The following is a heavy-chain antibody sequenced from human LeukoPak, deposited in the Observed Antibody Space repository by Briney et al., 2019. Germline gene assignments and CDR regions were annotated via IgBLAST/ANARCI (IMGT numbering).Heavy chain of an antibody. CDR1: GGSISSYY. V-gene: IGHV4-59*12. D-gene: IGHD2-15*01. CDR2: IYYSGST. CDR3: ARARTYCSGGSCYLGYFDY. J-gene: IGHJ4*02. Sequence: SETLSLTCTVSGGSISSYYWSWIRQPPGKGLEWIGYIYYSGSTNYNPSLKSRVTISVDTSKNQFSLKLSSVTAADTAVYYCARARTYCSGGSCYLGYFDYWGQGTLVTVSS.